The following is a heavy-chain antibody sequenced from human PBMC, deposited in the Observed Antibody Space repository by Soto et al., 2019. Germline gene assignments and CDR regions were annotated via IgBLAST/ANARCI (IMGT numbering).Heavy chain of an antibody. D-gene: IGHD6-19*01. Sequence: QVKLVESGGGVVQPGRSLRLSCATSGFRFSNYGMHWVRQTPGKGLEWVALIRYDGSNRFHADSVKGRFTISRDISESTVFLQMDSLRVEDTAVYYCARESSSGPRDRLDYWGQGTLVTVSS. CDR2: IRYDGSNR. CDR3: ARESSSGPRDRLDY. J-gene: IGHJ4*02. CDR1: GFRFSNYG. V-gene: IGHV3-33*01.